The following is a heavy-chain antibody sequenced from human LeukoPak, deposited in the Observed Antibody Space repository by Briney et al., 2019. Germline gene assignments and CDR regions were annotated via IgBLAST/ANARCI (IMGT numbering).Heavy chain of an antibody. CDR2: ISSSGSTI. D-gene: IGHD5-24*01. CDR3: ARGGDGYSTFDY. Sequence: GGSLRLSCAASGFTFSSYDMNWVRQAPGKGLEWVSYISSSGSTIYYADSVKGRFTISRDNAKNSLYLQMNSLRAEDTAVYYCARGGDGYSTFDYWGQGTLVTVSS. CDR1: GFTFSSYD. J-gene: IGHJ4*02. V-gene: IGHV3-48*03.